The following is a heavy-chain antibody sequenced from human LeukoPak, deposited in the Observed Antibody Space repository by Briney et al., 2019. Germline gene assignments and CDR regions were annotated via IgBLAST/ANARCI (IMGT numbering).Heavy chain of an antibody. J-gene: IGHJ4*02. CDR1: GFTVSSNY. V-gene: IGHV3-53*01. D-gene: IGHD5-18*01. Sequence: GGSLRLSCAASGFTVSSNYMSWVRQAPGKGLEWVSVTYSGGSTYYADSVKCRFTISRDNSKNTLYLQMNSLRAEDTAVYYCATKRGYNYGLDYWGQGTLVTVSS. CDR3: ATKRGYNYGLDY. CDR2: TYSGGST.